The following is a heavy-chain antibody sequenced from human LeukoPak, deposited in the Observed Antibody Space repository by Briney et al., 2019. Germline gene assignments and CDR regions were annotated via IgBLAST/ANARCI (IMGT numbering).Heavy chain of an antibody. CDR2: IYYSGST. V-gene: IGHV4-59*01. Sequence: SETLSLTCTVSGGSISSYYWSWIRQPPGKGLEWIGYIYYSGSTNYNPSLKSRVTISVDTSKNQFSLKLSSVTAADTAVYYCAREVGPQDVFDIWGQGTMVTVSS. CDR1: GGSISSYY. J-gene: IGHJ3*02. CDR3: AREVGPQDVFDI.